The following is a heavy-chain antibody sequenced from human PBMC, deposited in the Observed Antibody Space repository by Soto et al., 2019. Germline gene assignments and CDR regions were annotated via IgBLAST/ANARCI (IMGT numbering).Heavy chain of an antibody. V-gene: IGHV3-21*01. Sequence: EVQLVESGGGLVKPGGSLRLSCAASGFTFSSYSMNWVRQAPGKGLEWVSSISSSSSYIYYADSVKGRFTISRDNAKNSLYLQMNSLRVEDTAVYYCAREAHSGSYLGRWGQGTLVTVSS. CDR1: GFTFSSYS. CDR2: ISSSSSYI. J-gene: IGHJ4*02. CDR3: AREAHSGSYLGR. D-gene: IGHD1-26*01.